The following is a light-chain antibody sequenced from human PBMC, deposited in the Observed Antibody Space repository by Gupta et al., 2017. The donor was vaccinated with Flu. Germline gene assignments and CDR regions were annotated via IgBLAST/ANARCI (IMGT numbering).Light chain of an antibody. Sequence: GQTVRITCQETSLRTDYATWYQQKPVQAPVLIIYGKNNRPSGIPERFSGSTSGNTASLTITGAQAEDEADYYCNSRDSSGKHVLFAGGTKLTVL. CDR3: NSRDSSGKHVL. CDR2: GKN. CDR1: SLRTDY. V-gene: IGLV3-19*01. J-gene: IGLJ2*01.